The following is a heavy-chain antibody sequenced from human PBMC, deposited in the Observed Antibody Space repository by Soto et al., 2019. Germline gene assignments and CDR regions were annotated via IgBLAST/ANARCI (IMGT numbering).Heavy chain of an antibody. J-gene: IGHJ3*02. CDR3: ARAGEMATIYAFDI. CDR1: GGSISSYY. V-gene: IGHV4-59*01. CDR2: IYYSGST. D-gene: IGHD5-12*01. Sequence: PSETLSLTCTVSGGSISSYYWSWIRQPPGKGLEWIGYIYYSGSTNYNPSLKSRVTISVDMSKNQFSLKLSSVTAADTAVYYCARAGEMATIYAFDIWGQGTMVTVSS.